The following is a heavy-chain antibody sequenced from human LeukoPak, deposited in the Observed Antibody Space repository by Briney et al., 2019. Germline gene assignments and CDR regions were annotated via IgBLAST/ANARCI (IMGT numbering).Heavy chain of an antibody. CDR2: INPSGGST. V-gene: IGHV1-46*01. J-gene: IGHJ4*02. CDR1: GYTFTSYY. D-gene: IGHD2-8*01. Sequence: GASVKVSCKASGYTFTSYYMHWVRQAPGQGLEWMGIINPSGGSTSYAQKFQGRVTMTRDTSTSTVHMELGSLRSEDTAVYYCARDHGYCTNGVCSDPYWGQGTLVTVSS. CDR3: ARDHGYCTNGVCSDPY.